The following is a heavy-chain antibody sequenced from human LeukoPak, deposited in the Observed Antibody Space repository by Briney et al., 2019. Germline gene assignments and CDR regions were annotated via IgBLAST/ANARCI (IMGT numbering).Heavy chain of an antibody. CDR2: ISYDGSNK. Sequence: GGSLRLSCAASGFTFSSYAMHWVRQAPGKGLEWMAVISYDGSNKYYADSVKGRFTISRDNSKNTLYLQMNSLRAEDTAVYYCARGGMATTKVGYFDYWGQGTLVTVSS. CDR3: ARGGMATTKVGYFDY. CDR1: GFTFSSYA. J-gene: IGHJ4*02. D-gene: IGHD5-24*01. V-gene: IGHV3-30-3*01.